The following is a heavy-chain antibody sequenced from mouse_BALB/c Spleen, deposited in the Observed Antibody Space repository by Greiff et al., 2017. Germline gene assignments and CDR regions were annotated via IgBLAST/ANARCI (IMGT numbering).Heavy chain of an antibody. J-gene: IGHJ4*01. Sequence: QVQLQQSGPGLVAPSQSLSITCTVSGFSLTSYGVHWVRQPPGKGLEWLGVIWAGGSTNYNSALMSRLSISKDNSKSQVFLKMNSLQTDDTAMYYCARYYRYDGGYAMDYWGQGTSVTVSS. D-gene: IGHD2-14*01. CDR1: GFSLTSYG. V-gene: IGHV2-9*02. CDR3: ARYYRYDGGYAMDY. CDR2: IWAGGST.